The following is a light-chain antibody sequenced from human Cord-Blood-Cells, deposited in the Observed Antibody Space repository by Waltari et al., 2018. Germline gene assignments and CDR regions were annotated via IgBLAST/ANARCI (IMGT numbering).Light chain of an antibody. CDR3: QAWDSSMGV. V-gene: IGLV3-1*01. Sequence: SYELTQPPSVSVSPGQTASITCSGDKLGDKYACWYQQKPGQSPVLVIYQDSKRPSGIPGRFSGSNSGNTATLTISGTPAMDEADYYCQAWDSSMGVFGGGTKLTVL. CDR2: QDS. J-gene: IGLJ3*02. CDR1: KLGDKY.